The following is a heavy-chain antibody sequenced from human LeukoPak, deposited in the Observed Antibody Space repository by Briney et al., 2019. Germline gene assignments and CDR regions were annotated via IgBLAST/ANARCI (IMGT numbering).Heavy chain of an antibody. D-gene: IGHD3-10*01. Sequence: AGTLPLTCTVSGSSFNSYYWSWIRQPPGKGLEWIAYIYYSGNTNKNSSLKSRVTISVDTSKNQFSLKLSSVTAADTAVYYCARVGSTMARDYFDYWGQGTLVSVSS. CDR2: IYYSGNT. J-gene: IGHJ4*02. V-gene: IGHV4-59*01. CDR3: ARVGSTMARDYFDY. CDR1: GSSFNSYY.